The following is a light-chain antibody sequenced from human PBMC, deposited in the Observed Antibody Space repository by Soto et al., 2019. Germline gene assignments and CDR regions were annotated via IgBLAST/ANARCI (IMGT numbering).Light chain of an antibody. CDR1: QGISSY. CDR2: SAS. V-gene: IGKV1-9*01. CDR3: QQLNSYPRT. Sequence: IQLTQSPSSLPASVGDRVTITCRASQGISSYLAWYQQKPGKAPKLLIYSASTLQSGVPSRFSGSGSGTDFTLTISSLQPEDFATYSCQQLNSYPRTFGQGTKVEIK. J-gene: IGKJ1*01.